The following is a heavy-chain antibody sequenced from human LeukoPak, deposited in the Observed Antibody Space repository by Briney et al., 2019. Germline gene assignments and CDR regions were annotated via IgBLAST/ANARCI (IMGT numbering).Heavy chain of an antibody. J-gene: IGHJ1*01. CDR1: GLTFSIHW. Sequence: GGSLRLSCAASGLTFSIHWMNWVRQAPGKGLECVANINQDGSDKYYVDSVKGRFTISRDNTKNSLYLQMNSLRAEDTAVYYCAIGPGCTDGLCHEYLQHWGQGALVTVSS. CDR3: AIGPGCTDGLCHEYLQH. D-gene: IGHD2-8*01. V-gene: IGHV3-7*03. CDR2: INQDGSDK.